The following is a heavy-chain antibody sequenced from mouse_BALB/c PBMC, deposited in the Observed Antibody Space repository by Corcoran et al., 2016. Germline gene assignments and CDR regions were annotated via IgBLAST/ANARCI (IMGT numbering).Heavy chain of an antibody. CDR2: IDPANGSI. CDR3: GRSREGNYVVY. V-gene: IGHV14-3*02. CDR1: GFNIKDTY. D-gene: IGHD2-1*01. Sequence: EVQLQQSGAELVKPGASVKLSCTASGFNIKDTYMHWVKQRPEQGLEWIGRIDPANGSIKYDPKFQGKATMTADTSSNTVYLQLSSLTSEATAVYYCGRSREGNYVVYWGQGTTLTVSS. J-gene: IGHJ2*01.